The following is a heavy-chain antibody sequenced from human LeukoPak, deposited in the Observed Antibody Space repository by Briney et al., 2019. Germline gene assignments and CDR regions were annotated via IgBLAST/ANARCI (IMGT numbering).Heavy chain of an antibody. CDR1: GYTFTSYW. CDR2: IYPGDSDT. D-gene: IGHD3-22*01. J-gene: IGHJ6*02. V-gene: IGHV5-51*01. CDR3: GRYSSGYPPYYYSMDV. Sequence: PGESLNISCKGSGYTFTSYWIGWVRQMPGKGLEWMGIIYPGDSDTRHSPSFQGQVTISADKSISTAYLQWSSLKASDTAVYYCGRYSSGYPPYYYSMDVWGQGTTVTVSS.